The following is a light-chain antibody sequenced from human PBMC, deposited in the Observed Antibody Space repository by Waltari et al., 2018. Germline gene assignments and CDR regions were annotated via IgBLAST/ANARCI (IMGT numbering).Light chain of an antibody. CDR1: SSNIGAGYD. V-gene: IGLV1-40*01. CDR2: VNT. CDR3: QTYDSSLSGRI. Sequence: QSVLTQPPSVSGAPGQGVTISCTGSSSNIGAGYDVNWYQHLPGTAPKLLILVNTRRPSGVPDRCSGSRYGTSASLAITGLRTEDEGDYYCQTYDSSLSGRIFGGGTKVTVL. J-gene: IGLJ2*01.